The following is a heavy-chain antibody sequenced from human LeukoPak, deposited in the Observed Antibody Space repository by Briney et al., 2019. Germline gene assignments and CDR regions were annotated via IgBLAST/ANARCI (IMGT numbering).Heavy chain of an antibody. CDR1: GFTFSSYA. D-gene: IGHD6-13*01. J-gene: IGHJ2*01. CDR3: ARDGSWGTYWYFDL. CDR2: ISYDGSNK. Sequence: GGSLRLSCAASGFTFSSYAMHWVRQAPGTGLEWVAVISYDGSNKYYADSVKGRFTISRDNSKNTLYLQMNSLRAEDTAVYYCARDGSWGTYWYFDLWGRGTLVAVSS. V-gene: IGHV3-30-3*01.